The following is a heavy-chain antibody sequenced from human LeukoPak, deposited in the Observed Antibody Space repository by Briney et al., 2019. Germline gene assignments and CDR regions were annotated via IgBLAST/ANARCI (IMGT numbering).Heavy chain of an antibody. D-gene: IGHD6-19*01. CDR2: IKQDGSEK. CDR1: GFTFSSYW. Sequence: PGGSLRLSCAASGFTFSSYWMSWVRQAPGKGLEWVANIKQDGSEKYYVDSVKGRFTISRDNAKNSLYLQMNSLRAEDTAVYYCAREGYSSGWYGPYWYFDLRGRGTLVTVSS. CDR3: AREGYSSGWYGPYWYFDL. J-gene: IGHJ2*01. V-gene: IGHV3-7*01.